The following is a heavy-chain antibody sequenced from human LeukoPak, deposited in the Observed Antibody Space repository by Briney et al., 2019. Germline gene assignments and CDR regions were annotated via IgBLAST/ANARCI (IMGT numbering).Heavy chain of an antibody. V-gene: IGHV7-4-1*02. CDR1: GYTFSSYA. CDR3: ARRRAPITMIVVVNDAFDI. CDR2: IDTYNGNP. J-gene: IGHJ3*02. D-gene: IGHD3-22*01. Sequence: ASVKVSCEASGYTFSSYAMNWVRQAPGQGLEFMGWIDTYNGNPTYAQAFTGRFVFSVDTSVSTAYLQISSLKTEDTAVYYCARRRAPITMIVVVNDAFDIWGQGTMVTVSS.